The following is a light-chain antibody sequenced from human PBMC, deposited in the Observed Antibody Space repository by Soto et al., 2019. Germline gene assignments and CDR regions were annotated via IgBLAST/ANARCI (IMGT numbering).Light chain of an antibody. J-gene: IGLJ2*01. V-gene: IGLV2-14*01. Sequence: QSVLTQPASVSGSPGQSITISCAVTMRDVGAYNLVSWYQQHPGRAPQLIIYEVRNRRSGISFRFSGSKSGNTASLTISGLQAEDEADYYCSSYTSKSSLIFGGGTKVTVL. CDR3: SSYTSKSSLI. CDR1: MRDVGAYNL. CDR2: EVR.